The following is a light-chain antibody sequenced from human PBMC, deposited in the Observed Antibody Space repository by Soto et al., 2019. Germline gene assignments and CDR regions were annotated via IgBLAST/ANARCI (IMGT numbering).Light chain of an antibody. J-gene: IGKJ1*01. Sequence: DIKMTQSPSTLSAYLGERATLSCRASQSVNSSLAWYQQKPGQAPKLLIYRASTRDTGIPARFSGSGSGTEFTLTISSLQPDDFGTYYCQQYNAYLLTFGQGTRVDIK. CDR1: QSVNSS. V-gene: IGKV3-15*01. CDR2: RAS. CDR3: QQYNAYLLT.